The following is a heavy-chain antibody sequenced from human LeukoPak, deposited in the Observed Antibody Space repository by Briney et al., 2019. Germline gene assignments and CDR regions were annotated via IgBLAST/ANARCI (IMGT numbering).Heavy chain of an antibody. CDR1: GYSFTSYW. J-gene: IGHJ4*02. V-gene: IGHV5-51*01. CDR2: IYPGDSDT. D-gene: IGHD3-10*01. CDR3: ARPRDPLGGYVYY. Sequence: PGESLKISCKGSGYSFTSYWIGWVRQMPGKGLEWMGIIYPGDSDTRYSPSFQGQVTISADKSISTAYLQWSSLQASATAISSCARPRDPLGGYVYYSGQGPLGTVSA.